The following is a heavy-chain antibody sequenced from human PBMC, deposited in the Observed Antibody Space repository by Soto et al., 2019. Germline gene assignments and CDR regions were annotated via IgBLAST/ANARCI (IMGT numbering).Heavy chain of an antibody. CDR2: IKSKTDGGTT. D-gene: IGHD3-22*01. Sequence: EVQLVESGGGLVKPGGSLRLSCAASGFAFSNAWINWVRQAPWKGLEWVGRIKSKTDGGTTDFAAPVRGRFASSRDDSKNMLYMQMNNLKTEDTAVYYCTADSYITMTGVRFDYWGHGTRVTVSS. J-gene: IGHJ4*01. V-gene: IGHV3-15*07. CDR1: GFAFSNAW. CDR3: TADSYITMTGVRFDY.